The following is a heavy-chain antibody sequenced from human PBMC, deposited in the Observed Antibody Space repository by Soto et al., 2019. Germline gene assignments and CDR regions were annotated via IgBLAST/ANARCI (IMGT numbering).Heavy chain of an antibody. V-gene: IGHV1-69*02. CDR2: IIPILGIA. CDR3: ARGGGGRDGYNCN. CDR1: GGTFSSYT. J-gene: IGHJ4*02. Sequence: QVQLVQSGAEVKKPGSSVKVSCKASGGTFSSYTISWVRQAHGQGLEWMGRIIPILGIANYAQKFQGRVTITADKSTSTAYMELSSLRSEDTAVYYCARGGGGRDGYNCNWGQGTLVTVSS. D-gene: IGHD5-12*01.